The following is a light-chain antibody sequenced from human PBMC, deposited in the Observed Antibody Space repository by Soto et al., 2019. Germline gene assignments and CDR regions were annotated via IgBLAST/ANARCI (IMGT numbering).Light chain of an antibody. J-gene: IGLJ1*01. V-gene: IGLV1-47*01. CDR1: SSNIGSNY. CDR3: AAWDDSLSVPYV. CDR2: RNN. Sequence: QSVLTQAPSASGTPGQRVTISCSGSSSNIGSNYVYWYQQLPGTAPKLLIYRNNQRPSGVPDRFSGSKSGTSASLAISGLRSEDEADYYCAAWDDSLSVPYVFGTGTKVTV.